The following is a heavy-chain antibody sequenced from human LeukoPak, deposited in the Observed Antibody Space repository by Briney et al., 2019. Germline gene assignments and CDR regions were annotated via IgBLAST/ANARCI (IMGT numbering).Heavy chain of an antibody. V-gene: IGHV4-59*01. CDR3: ARVRYGYQLPIYYYYMDV. J-gene: IGHJ6*03. CDR1: GGSISSYY. D-gene: IGHD2-2*01. Sequence: SETLSLTCTVSGGSISSYYWSWIRQPPGKGLEWIGYIYYSGSTNYNPSLKSRATISVDTSKNQFSLKLSSVTAADTAVYYCARVRYGYQLPIYYYYMDVWGKGTTVTVSS. CDR2: IYYSGST.